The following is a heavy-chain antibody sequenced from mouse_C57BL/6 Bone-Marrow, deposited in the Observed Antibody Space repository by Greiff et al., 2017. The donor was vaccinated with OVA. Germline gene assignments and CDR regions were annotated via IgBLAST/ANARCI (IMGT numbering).Heavy chain of an antibody. V-gene: IGHV14-4*01. D-gene: IGHD2-1*01. CDR3: TTIYYGNYPFAY. CDR1: GFHIKDDY. CDR2: IDPENGDT. Sequence: VQLQQSGAELVRPGASVKLSCTASGFHIKDDYMHWVKQRPEQGLEWIGWIDPENGDTEYASKFQGKATITADTSSNTAYLQLSSLTSEDTAVYYCTTIYYGNYPFAYWGQGTLVTVSA. J-gene: IGHJ3*01.